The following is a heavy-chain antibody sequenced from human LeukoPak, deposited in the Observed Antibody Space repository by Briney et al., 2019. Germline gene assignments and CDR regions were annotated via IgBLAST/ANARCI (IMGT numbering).Heavy chain of an antibody. CDR3: ASLYVRGCSSTSCYSGIVDDY. Sequence: ASVKVSCKASGYTFTSYDINWVRQAPGQGLEWMGWINPNSGGTNYAQKFQGRVTTTRDTSISTAYMELSRLRSDDTAVYYCASLYVRGCSSTSCYSGIVDDYWGQGTLVTVSS. D-gene: IGHD2-2*02. J-gene: IGHJ4*02. V-gene: IGHV1-2*02. CDR1: GYTFTSYD. CDR2: INPNSGGT.